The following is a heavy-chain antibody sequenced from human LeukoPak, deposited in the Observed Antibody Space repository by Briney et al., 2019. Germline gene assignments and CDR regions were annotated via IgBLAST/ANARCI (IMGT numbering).Heavy chain of an antibody. CDR2: IYYSGST. V-gene: IGHV4-59*08. D-gene: IGHD3-10*01. CDR3: ARLPPRYGSGSYRIYYYYMDV. CDR1: GGSISSYY. Sequence: SETLSLTCTVSGGSISSYYWSWIRQPPGKGLEWIGYIYYSGSTNYNPSLKRRVTISVDTSKNQFSLKLSSVTAADTAVYYCARLPPRYGSGSYRIYYYYMDVWGKGTTVTVSS. J-gene: IGHJ6*03.